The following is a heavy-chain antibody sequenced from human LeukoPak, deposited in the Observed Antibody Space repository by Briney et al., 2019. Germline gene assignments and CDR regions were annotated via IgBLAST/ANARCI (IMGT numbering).Heavy chain of an antibody. V-gene: IGHV3-53*01. CDR1: GFTVSSNY. J-gene: IGHJ6*02. CDR2: IYSGGSA. Sequence: GGSLRLACAASGFTVSSNYMSWVRQAPGKGLEWVSVIYSGGSAYYADSVKGRFTISRDNSKNTLYLQMNSLRAEDTAVYHCAKVKLRDWSGSDVWGQGTTVTVSS. CDR3: AKVKLRDWSGSDV. D-gene: IGHD3-3*01.